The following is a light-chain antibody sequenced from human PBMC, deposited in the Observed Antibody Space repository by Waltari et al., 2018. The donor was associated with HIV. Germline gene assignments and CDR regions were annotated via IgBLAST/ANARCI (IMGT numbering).Light chain of an antibody. J-gene: IGKJ2*03. V-gene: IGKV1-17*01. CDR3: LQHSAFLNS. CDR1: QDIGQD. Sequence: DIQLVQSPSSLSASVGDRVIITCRASQDIGQDLAWYQHRPGKAPKRLLYATSTLQRGVPPRFSGRRSGAEFTLTISSLQADDVASYYCLQHSAFLNSFGQGTKVEIK. CDR2: ATS.